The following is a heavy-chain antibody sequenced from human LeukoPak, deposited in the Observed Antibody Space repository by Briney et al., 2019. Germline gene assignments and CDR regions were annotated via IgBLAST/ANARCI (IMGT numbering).Heavy chain of an antibody. D-gene: IGHD5-12*01. J-gene: IGHJ6*02. CDR2: VESDASRT. CDR3: VKGGHKLDIQTTHYYYGLDV. CDR1: GFILSDHW. V-gene: IGHV3-74*03. Sequence: GGSLRLSCVASGFILSDHWMYWVRQGPSRGLAHVSRVESDASRTTYADSVKGRFTISRDDAKNTMHLQMNSLRVEDTAVYYCVKGGHKLDIQTTHYYYGLDVWGQGTTVAVS.